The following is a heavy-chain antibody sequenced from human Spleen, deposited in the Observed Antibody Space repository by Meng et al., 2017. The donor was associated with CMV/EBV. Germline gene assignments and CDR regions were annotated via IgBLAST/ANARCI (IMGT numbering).Heavy chain of an antibody. CDR3: ARDPRYCSSTSCSADAFDI. CDR1: GFTFSSYS. J-gene: IGHJ3*02. V-gene: IGHV3-21*01. CDR2: ISSSSSYI. Sequence: GESLKISCAASGFTFSSYSMNWVRQAPGKGLEWVSSISSSSSYIYYADSVKGRFTISRDNAKNSLYLQMNSLRAEDTAVYYCARDPRYCSSTSCSADAFDIWGQGTMVTVSS. D-gene: IGHD2-2*01.